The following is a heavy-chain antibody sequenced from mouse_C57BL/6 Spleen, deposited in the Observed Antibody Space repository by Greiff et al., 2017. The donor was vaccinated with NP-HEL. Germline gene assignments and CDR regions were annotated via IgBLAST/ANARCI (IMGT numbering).Heavy chain of an antibody. V-gene: IGHV1-15*01. Sequence: QVQLQQSGAELVRPGASVTLSCKASGYTFTDYEMHWVKQTPVHGLEWIGAIDPETGGTAYNQKFKGKAILTADKSSSTAYMELRSLTSEDSAVYYCTRKGLYYGFYYFDYWGQGTTLTVSS. CDR2: IDPETGGT. J-gene: IGHJ2*01. CDR1: GYTFTDYE. CDR3: TRKGLYYGFYYFDY. D-gene: IGHD1-2*01.